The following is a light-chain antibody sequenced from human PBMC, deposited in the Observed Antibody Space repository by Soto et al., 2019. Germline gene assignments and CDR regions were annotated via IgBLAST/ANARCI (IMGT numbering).Light chain of an antibody. V-gene: IGKV3-11*01. J-gene: IGKJ5*01. CDR1: QSVGSY. Sequence: EIVLTQSPVTLSLSPGERATLSCRASQSVGSYLAWLQQKPGQAPRLLIYDASKRATGIPGRFSGSGSGTDFILTIGSLEPEDFEVYYCQQRRDSITFGQGTRLEIK. CDR2: DAS. CDR3: QQRRDSIT.